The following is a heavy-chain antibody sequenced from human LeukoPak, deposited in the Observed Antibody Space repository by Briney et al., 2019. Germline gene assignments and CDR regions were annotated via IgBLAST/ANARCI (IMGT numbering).Heavy chain of an antibody. V-gene: IGHV4-59*01. D-gene: IGHD3-10*01. CDR2: IYYSGST. Sequence: SETLSLTCTVSGGSISSYYWSWIRQPPGKGLEWSGYIYYSGSTNYNPSLKSRVTISVDTSKNQFSLKLSSVTAADTAVYYCARDFPLGEFNRHDAFDIWGQGTMVNVSS. CDR3: ARDFPLGEFNRHDAFDI. J-gene: IGHJ3*02. CDR1: GGSISSYY.